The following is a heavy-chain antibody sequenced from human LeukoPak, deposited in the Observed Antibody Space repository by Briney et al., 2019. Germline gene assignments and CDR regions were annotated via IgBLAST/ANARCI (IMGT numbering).Heavy chain of an antibody. CDR2: IRSKAYGGTT. J-gene: IGHJ4*02. Sequence: PGGSLRFSCTASGFTFGDYAMSWFRQAPGKGLEWVGFIRSKAYGGTTEYAASVKGRFTISRDDSKSIAYLQMNSLKTEDTAVYYCTRVDLRTGERFFDYWGQGALVTVSS. CDR1: GFTFGDYA. CDR3: TRVDLRTGERFFDY. D-gene: IGHD3/OR15-3a*01. V-gene: IGHV3-49*03.